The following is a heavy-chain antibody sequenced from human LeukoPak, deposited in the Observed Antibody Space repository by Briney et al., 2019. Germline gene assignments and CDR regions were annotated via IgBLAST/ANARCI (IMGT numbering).Heavy chain of an antibody. CDR3: ARGHFGFSHTDYYFDY. V-gene: IGHV1-69*13. D-gene: IGHD3-3*01. CDR2: IIPIFGTA. J-gene: IGHJ4*02. Sequence: SVKVSCKASGGTFSSYAISWVRQAPGQGLEWMGGIIPIFGTANYAQKFQGRVTITADESTSTAYMELSSLGSEDTAVYYCARGHFGFSHTDYYFDYWGQGTLVTVSS. CDR1: GGTFSSYA.